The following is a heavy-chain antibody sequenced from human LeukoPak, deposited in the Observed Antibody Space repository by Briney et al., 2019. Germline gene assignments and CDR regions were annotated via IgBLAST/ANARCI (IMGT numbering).Heavy chain of an antibody. D-gene: IGHD4-17*01. CDR2: ISGSGGST. J-gene: IGHJ4*02. CDR1: GITFSSYA. V-gene: IGHV3-23*01. CDR3: AKVKGYCDYYFDY. Sequence: PGGSLRLSCAASGITFSSYAMSWVRQAPGKGLEWVSAISGSGGSTYYADSVKGRFTISRDNSKNTLYLQMNSLRAEDTAVYYCAKVKGYCDYYFDYWGQGTLVTVSS.